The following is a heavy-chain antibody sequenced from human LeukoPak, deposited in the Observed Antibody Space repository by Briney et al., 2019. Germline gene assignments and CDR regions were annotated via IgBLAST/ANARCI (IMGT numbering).Heavy chain of an antibody. Sequence: ASVKVSCKASGYTFTAYYLHWVRQAPGQGLEWMGWINPHSGGTNFAQKFQGRVTMTRDTSISTAYMELSRLRSDDTAVYYCARDYPWGSSRYFKDDYWGQGTLVTVSS. V-gene: IGHV1-2*02. CDR2: INPHSGGT. D-gene: IGHD3-16*02. J-gene: IGHJ4*02. CDR1: GYTFTAYY. CDR3: ARDYPWGSSRYFKDDY.